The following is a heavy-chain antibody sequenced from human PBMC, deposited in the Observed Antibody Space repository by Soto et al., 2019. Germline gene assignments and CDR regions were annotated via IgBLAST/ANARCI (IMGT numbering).Heavy chain of an antibody. V-gene: IGHV3-30*03. CDR1: GFTFSSYG. Sequence: PGGSLRLSCAASGFTFSSYGMHWVRQAPGKGLEWVAVISYDGSNKWYVDSLKGRFTISRDNARNSFYLQMNSLRAEDTAFYYCARGDYYDSSGPFSDAFDIWGRGTMVTVSS. D-gene: IGHD3-22*01. CDR3: ARGDYYDSSGPFSDAFDI. CDR2: ISYDGSNK. J-gene: IGHJ3*02.